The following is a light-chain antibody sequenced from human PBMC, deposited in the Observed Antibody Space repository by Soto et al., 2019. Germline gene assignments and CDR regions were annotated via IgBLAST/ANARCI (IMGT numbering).Light chain of an antibody. V-gene: IGKV1-5*01. Sequence: DIQMTPSPSTLSASVGDRVTITCRASQSISSWLAWYQQKPGKAPKLLIYDASSLESGVPSRFSGSGSGTEFTLTISSLQPDDFATYYCQQHNGYSERMFGQGTKVDIK. J-gene: IGKJ1*01. CDR1: QSISSW. CDR2: DAS. CDR3: QQHNGYSERM.